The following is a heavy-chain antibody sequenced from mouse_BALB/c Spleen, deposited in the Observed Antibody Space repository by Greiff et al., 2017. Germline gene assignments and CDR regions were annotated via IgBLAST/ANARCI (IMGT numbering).Heavy chain of an antibody. Sequence: EVKVVESGGGLVQPGGSRKLSCAASGFTFSSFGMHWVRQAPEKGLEWVAYISSGSSTIYYADTVKGRFTISRDNPKNTLFLQMTSLRSEDTAMYYCARNYEMDYWGQGTSVTVSS. CDR3: ARNYEMDY. CDR2: ISSGSSTI. J-gene: IGHJ4*01. CDR1: GFTFSSFG. V-gene: IGHV5-17*02.